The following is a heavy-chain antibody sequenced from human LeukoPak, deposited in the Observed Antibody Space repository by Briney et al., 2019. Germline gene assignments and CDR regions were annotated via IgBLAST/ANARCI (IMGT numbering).Heavy chain of an antibody. CDR3: AKVHPYYDSSGYYFDY. CDR2: INHSGST. D-gene: IGHD3-22*01. V-gene: IGHV4-34*01. CDR1: GGSFSGYY. J-gene: IGHJ4*02. Sequence: PSETLSLTCAVYGGSFSGYYWSWIRQPPGKGLEWIGEINHSGSTNYNPSLKSRVTISVDTSKNQFSLKLSSVTAADTAVYYCAKVHPYYDSSGYYFDYWGQGTLVTVSS.